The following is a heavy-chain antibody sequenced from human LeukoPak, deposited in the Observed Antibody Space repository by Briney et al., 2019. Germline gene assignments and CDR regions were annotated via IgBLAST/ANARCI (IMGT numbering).Heavy chain of an antibody. Sequence: GSLRLSCVGSGFTFSSYHMNWVRQAPGKGLEWVSYISSSSSTIYYADSVKGRFTISRDNAKNSLYLQTNSLRAEDTAVYYCARAQYYSDSTGYYYLHYWGQGTLVTVSS. V-gene: IGHV3-48*01. D-gene: IGHD3-22*01. CDR2: ISSSSSTI. CDR3: ARAQYYSDSTGYYYLHY. CDR1: GFTFSSYH. J-gene: IGHJ4*02.